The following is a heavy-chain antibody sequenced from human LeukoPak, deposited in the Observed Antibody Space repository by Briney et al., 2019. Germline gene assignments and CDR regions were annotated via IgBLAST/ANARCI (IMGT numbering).Heavy chain of an antibody. CDR1: GGSISSYY. CDR3: ARVQSGVISSSYDY. D-gene: IGHD6-6*01. CDR2: IYTSGST. J-gene: IGHJ4*02. Sequence: PSETLSLTCTVPGGSISSYYWSWIRQPAGKGLEWIGRIYTSGSTNYNPSLKSRVTMSVDTSKNQFSLKLSSVTAADTAVYYCARVQSGVISSSYDYWGQGTLVTVSS. V-gene: IGHV4-4*07.